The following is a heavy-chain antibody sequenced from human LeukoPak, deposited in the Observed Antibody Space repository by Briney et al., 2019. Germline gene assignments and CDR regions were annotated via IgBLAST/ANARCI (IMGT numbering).Heavy chain of an antibody. D-gene: IGHD3-22*01. CDR3: ARFNRYYDSSARKDY. J-gene: IGHJ4*02. V-gene: IGHV4-34*01. Sequence: PSETLSLTCAVYGGSFSGYYWSWIRQPPGKGQEWIGEINHSGSTNYNPSLKSRVTISVDTSKNQFSLKLSSVTAADTAVYYCARFNRYYDSSARKDYWGQGTLVTVSS. CDR1: GGSFSGYY. CDR2: INHSGST.